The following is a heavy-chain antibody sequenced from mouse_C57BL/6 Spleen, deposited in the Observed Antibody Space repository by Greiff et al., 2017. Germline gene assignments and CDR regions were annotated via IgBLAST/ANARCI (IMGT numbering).Heavy chain of an antibody. V-gene: IGHV1-50*01. CDR2: IGPSDSYT. D-gene: IGHD1-1*01. CDR3: ARSYYYCSSYDFDV. CDR1: GYTFTSYW. J-gene: IGHJ1*03. Sequence: QVQLQQPGAELVKPGASVKLSCKASGYTFTSYWMQWVKQRPGQGLEWIGEIGPSDSYTNYNQKFKGKATLTVDTASSTAYMQLSSLTSEDSAVYYWARSYYYCSSYDFDVWGTGTTVTVSS.